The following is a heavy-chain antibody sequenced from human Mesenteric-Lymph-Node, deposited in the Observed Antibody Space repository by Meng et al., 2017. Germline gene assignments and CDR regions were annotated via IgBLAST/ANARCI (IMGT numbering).Heavy chain of an antibody. V-gene: IGHV3-74*01. CDR3: ARSGPYSSGSNILFDF. Sequence: GESLKISCAASGFTLSSYWMHWVRQAPGRGLVWVSRINSDGSDTSYADSVKGRFTISRDNAKNSLYLQMNSLSAEDTAVYYCARSGPYSSGSNILFDFWGQGSLVTVSS. CDR1: GFTLSSYW. J-gene: IGHJ4*02. D-gene: IGHD3-10*01. CDR2: INSDGSDT.